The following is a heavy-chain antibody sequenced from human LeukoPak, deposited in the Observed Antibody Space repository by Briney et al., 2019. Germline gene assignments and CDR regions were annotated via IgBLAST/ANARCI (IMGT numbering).Heavy chain of an antibody. J-gene: IGHJ4*02. CDR3: AKAGIGVVGYFDY. Sequence: GRSLRLSCAASGFTFSSYGMHWVRQAPGKGLDWVAVISNDGSNKYYADSVKGRFTISRDNSKNTLYLQMNSLRDEDTALYYCAKAGIGVVGYFDYWGQGTLVTVSS. CDR1: GFTFSSYG. CDR2: ISNDGSNK. V-gene: IGHV3-30*18. D-gene: IGHD6-19*01.